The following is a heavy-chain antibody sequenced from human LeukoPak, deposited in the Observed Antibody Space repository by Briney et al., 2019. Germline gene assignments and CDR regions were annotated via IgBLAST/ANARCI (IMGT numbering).Heavy chain of an antibody. Sequence: GGSLRPSCAASGFTFSSYAMHWVRQAPGKGLEWVAVISYDGSNKYYADSVKGRFTISRDNSKNTLYLQMNSLRAEDTAVYYCAKGTDYYDSSGYWNYWGQGTLVTVSS. V-gene: IGHV3-30-3*01. CDR3: AKGTDYYDSSGYWNY. D-gene: IGHD3-22*01. CDR1: GFTFSSYA. J-gene: IGHJ4*02. CDR2: ISYDGSNK.